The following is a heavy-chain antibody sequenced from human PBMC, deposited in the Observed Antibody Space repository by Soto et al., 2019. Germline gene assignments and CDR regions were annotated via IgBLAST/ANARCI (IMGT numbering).Heavy chain of an antibody. CDR3: ARAKRF. J-gene: IGHJ6*04. Sequence: QVQLVQSGAEVKKPGASVKVSCKASGYTFTSYDINWVRQATGQGLEWMGWMNPNSGNTGYAQKIQGRVTMSRNSTISTASMEMSSLRSEATAVYYWARAKRFWGKEATVTVTS. V-gene: IGHV1-8*01. CDR2: MNPNSGNT. CDR1: GYTFTSYD.